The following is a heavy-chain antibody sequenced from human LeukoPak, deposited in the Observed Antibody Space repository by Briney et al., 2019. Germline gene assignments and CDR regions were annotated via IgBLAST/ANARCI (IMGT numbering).Heavy chain of an antibody. CDR1: GYSFTSYW. D-gene: IGHD4-17*01. Sequence: GESLKISCKGSGYSFTSYWIGWVRQMHGKGLEWMGIIYPGDSDTRYSPSFQGQVTISADKSISTAYLQWSSLKASDTAMYYCARSVTTSGDAFDIWGQGTMVTVSS. J-gene: IGHJ3*02. CDR3: ARSVTTSGDAFDI. V-gene: IGHV5-51*01. CDR2: IYPGDSDT.